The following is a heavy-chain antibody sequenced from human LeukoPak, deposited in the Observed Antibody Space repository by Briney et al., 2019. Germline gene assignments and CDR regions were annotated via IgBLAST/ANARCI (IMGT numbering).Heavy chain of an antibody. J-gene: IGHJ4*02. V-gene: IGHV3-21*01. D-gene: IGHD4-17*01. Sequence: GGSLRLSCAASGFTFNFYTMNWVRLVPGKGLEWVASISSTGNYIFYAESVKGRFTVSRDNGKKSLHLEMNSLRAEDTAVYYCAREPYDYGDYYFDYWGQGTLVTVSS. CDR1: GFTFNFYT. CDR3: AREPYDYGDYYFDY. CDR2: ISSTGNYI.